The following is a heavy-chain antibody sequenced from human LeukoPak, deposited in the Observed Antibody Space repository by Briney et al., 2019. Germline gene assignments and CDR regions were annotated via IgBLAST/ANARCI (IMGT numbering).Heavy chain of an antibody. Sequence: GESLRISCKGSGYSFTSYWISWVRQMPGKGLEWMGRIVPSDSYTNYSPSFQGHVTISADKSIRTAYLQWSSLKASDTAMYYCAGPYCSGGRCYGFGDAFDIWGQGTMVTVSS. D-gene: IGHD2-15*01. CDR1: GYSFTSYW. CDR2: IVPSDSYT. V-gene: IGHV5-10-1*01. CDR3: AGPYCSGGRCYGFGDAFDI. J-gene: IGHJ3*02.